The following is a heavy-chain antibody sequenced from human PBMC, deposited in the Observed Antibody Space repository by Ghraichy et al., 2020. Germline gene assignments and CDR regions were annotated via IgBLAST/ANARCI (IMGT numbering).Heavy chain of an antibody. J-gene: IGHJ4*02. CDR3: ATGIAVAAPRYYFDY. CDR1: GYTLTELS. D-gene: IGHD6-19*01. CDR2: FDPEDGET. Sequence: ASVKVSCKVSGYTLTELSMHWVRQAPGKGLEWMGGFDPEDGETIYAQKFQGRVTMTEDTSTDTAYMELSSLRSEDTAVYYCATGIAVAAPRYYFDYWGQGTLVTVSS. V-gene: IGHV1-24*01.